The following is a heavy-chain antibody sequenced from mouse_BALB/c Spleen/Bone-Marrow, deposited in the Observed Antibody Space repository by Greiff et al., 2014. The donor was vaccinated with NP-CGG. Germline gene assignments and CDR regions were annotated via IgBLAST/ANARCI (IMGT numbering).Heavy chain of an antibody. J-gene: IGHJ1*01. CDR2: ISSGGSYT. V-gene: IGHV5-6*01. CDR3: ASPHYYDSSPWWYFDV. CDR1: GFTFSNYG. Sequence: EVQRVESGGDLVKPGGSLELSCAASGFTFSNYGMSWVRQTPDKRPEWVATISSGGSYTYYPDSLKGRFTISRDNAKNTLYLQMSSLKSEDTAMYYCASPHYYDSSPWWYFDVWGAGTTVTVSS. D-gene: IGHD1-1*01.